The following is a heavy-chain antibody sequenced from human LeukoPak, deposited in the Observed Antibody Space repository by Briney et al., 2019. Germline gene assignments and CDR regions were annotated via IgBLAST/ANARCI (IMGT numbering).Heavy chain of an antibody. CDR2: IWYDGSNK. CDR3: ARDGGSSLKIEYYFDY. Sequence: GGSLRLSCAASGFTFSSYGMHWVRQAPGKGLEWVAVIWYDGSNKYYTDSVKGRFTISRDNSKNTLYLQMNSLRAEDTAVYYCARDGGSSLKIEYYFDYWGQGTLVTVSS. CDR1: GFTFSSYG. D-gene: IGHD6-13*01. V-gene: IGHV3-33*01. J-gene: IGHJ4*02.